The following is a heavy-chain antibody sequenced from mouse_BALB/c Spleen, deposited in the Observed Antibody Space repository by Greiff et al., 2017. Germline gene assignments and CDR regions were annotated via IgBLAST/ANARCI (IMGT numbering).Heavy chain of an antibody. CDR1: GFTFSSFG. D-gene: IGHD2-1*01. Sequence: EVKLVESGGGLVQPGGSRKLSCAASGFTFSSFGMHWVRQAPEKRLEWVAYISSGSSTIYYAETVKGRFTISRDNPTNTLFLQMTSLRSEDTAMCYCARENYGNPMAIDYWGQGTSGTVSS. V-gene: IGHV5-17*02. CDR3: ARENYGNPMAIDY. J-gene: IGHJ4*01. CDR2: ISSGSSTI.